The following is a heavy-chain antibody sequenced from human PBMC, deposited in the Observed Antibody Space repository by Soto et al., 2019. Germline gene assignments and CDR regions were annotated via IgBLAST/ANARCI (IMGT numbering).Heavy chain of an antibody. D-gene: IGHD6-19*01. J-gene: IGHJ4*01. CDR3: AGGVYGIGWYGGEDTYFVY. CDR2: ISGYNGHT. Sequence: ASVEISRKAYGYTCTSSVITCVRQAPGKGLEWMGWISGYNGHTNYAQKLQGRVTMTTDTSTSTAYMELRSLRSDDTAVYYCAGGVYGIGWYGGEDTYFVYWG. V-gene: IGHV1-18*04. CDR1: GYTCTSSV.